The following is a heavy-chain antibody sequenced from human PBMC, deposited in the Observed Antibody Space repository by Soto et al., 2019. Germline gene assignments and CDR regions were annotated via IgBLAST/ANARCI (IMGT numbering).Heavy chain of an antibody. Sequence: QVQLVQSGAEVKKPGASVTVSCKASGYTFTNYYIHWVRQAPGQGLEWMGEINPGGGSTNNAQKFQGRVTMTSDTSATTVYMHLSSLRSDDTAVYYCARVRHDYGGADFWGQGTLVTVTS. CDR3: ARVRHDYGGADF. V-gene: IGHV1-46*01. CDR2: INPGGGST. CDR1: GYTFTNYY. J-gene: IGHJ4*02. D-gene: IGHD3-16*01.